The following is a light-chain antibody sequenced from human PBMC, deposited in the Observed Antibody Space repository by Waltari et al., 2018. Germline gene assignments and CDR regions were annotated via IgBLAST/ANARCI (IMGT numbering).Light chain of an antibody. CDR1: SSDVGGYDY. CDR3: CSYAGSYSHVV. J-gene: IGLJ2*01. V-gene: IGLV2-11*01. Sequence: QSALTQPRSVSGSPGQSVTISCTGTSSDVGGYDYVSWYQHHPGQAPKLMICDVTKRPSGVPDRFSGSKSGHTASLTIAGLQAEDEAEYYCCSYAGSYSHVVFGGGTKLTVL. CDR2: DVT.